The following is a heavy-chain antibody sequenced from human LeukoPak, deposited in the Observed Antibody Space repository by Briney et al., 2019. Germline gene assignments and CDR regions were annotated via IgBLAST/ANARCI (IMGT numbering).Heavy chain of an antibody. J-gene: IGHJ1*01. V-gene: IGHV5-51*01. Sequence: GGSLKISCKGSGYSFTSYWIGWVRQMPGEGREWMGIIYPGDSDTRYSPSFQGQVTISADKSISTAYLQWSSLKASDTAMYYCASLEVIATTPEYFQHWGQGTLVSVSS. CDR3: ASLEVIATTPEYFQH. CDR1: GYSFTSYW. D-gene: IGHD2-15*01. CDR2: IYPGDSDT.